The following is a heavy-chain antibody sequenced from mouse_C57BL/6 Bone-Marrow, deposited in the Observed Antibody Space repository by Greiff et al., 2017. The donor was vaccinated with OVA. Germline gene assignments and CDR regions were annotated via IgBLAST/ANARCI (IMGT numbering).Heavy chain of an antibody. D-gene: IGHD2-4*01. J-gene: IGHJ4*01. Sequence: AASGVDFSRYWMSWVRRAPGKGLEWIGEINPDSSTINYAPSLKDKFIISRDNAKNTLNLQMSKVRSEDTALYYCARLDYDYDLEAMDYWGQGTSVTVSS. CDR2: INPDSSTI. CDR1: GVDFSRYW. V-gene: IGHV4-1*01. CDR3: ARLDYDYDLEAMDY.